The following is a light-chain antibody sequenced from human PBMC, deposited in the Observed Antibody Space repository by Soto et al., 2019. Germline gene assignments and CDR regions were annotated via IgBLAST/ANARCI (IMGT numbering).Light chain of an antibody. CDR3: QQYGSSPVT. CDR1: QTVSSSS. CDR2: DAS. Sequence: EIVLAQSPGTLSLSPGESATLSCRASQTVSSSSLAWYQQKPGQAPRLLIYDASRRASGIPDRFSAGGSGTDFTLTISRLEPEDFAVYYCQQYGSSPVTFGQGTKVEIK. J-gene: IGKJ2*01. V-gene: IGKV3-20*01.